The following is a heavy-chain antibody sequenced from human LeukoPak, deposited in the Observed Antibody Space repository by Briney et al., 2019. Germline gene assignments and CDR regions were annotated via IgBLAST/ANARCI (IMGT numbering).Heavy chain of an antibody. D-gene: IGHD2-2*01. V-gene: IGHV3-21*01. CDR2: ISSSSSYI. J-gene: IGHJ4*02. CDR1: GFTFSSYT. CDR3: ARDKVAAAPGDY. Sequence: PGGSLRLSCAASGFTFSSYTMSWVRQAPGKGLEWVSSISSSSSYISYADSMRGRFTISRDNAKNSLYLQMNSLRAEDTAVYYCARDKVAAAPGDYWGQGTLVTVSS.